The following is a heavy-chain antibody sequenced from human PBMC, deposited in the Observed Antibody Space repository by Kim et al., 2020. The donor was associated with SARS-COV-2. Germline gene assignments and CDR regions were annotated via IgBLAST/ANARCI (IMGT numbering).Heavy chain of an antibody. Sequence: GGSLRLSCAASGFTFSSYSMNWVRQAPGKGLEWVSYISSSSSTIYYADSVKGRFTISRDNAKNSLYLQMNSLRDEDTAVYYCARAGYDSSGYPAYWYFDLWGRGTLVTVSS. CDR3: ARAGYDSSGYPAYWYFDL. CDR2: ISSSSSTI. CDR1: GFTFSSYS. J-gene: IGHJ2*01. D-gene: IGHD3-22*01. V-gene: IGHV3-48*02.